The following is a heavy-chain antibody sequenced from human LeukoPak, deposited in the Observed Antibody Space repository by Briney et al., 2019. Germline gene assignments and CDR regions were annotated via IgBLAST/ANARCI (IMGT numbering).Heavy chain of an antibody. CDR3: TRDKTMIRGENFFDY. CDR2: ISWDGDTT. CDR1: GFTFDDYT. J-gene: IGHJ4*02. D-gene: IGHD3-10*01. Sequence: GGSLRLSCAASGFTFDDYTMHWVRQAPGKGLEWVSLISWDGDTTYYADSVKGRFTISRDNSKNSLYLHMNSLRTEDTALYLCTRDKTMIRGENFFDYWGQGTLVTVSS. V-gene: IGHV3-43*01.